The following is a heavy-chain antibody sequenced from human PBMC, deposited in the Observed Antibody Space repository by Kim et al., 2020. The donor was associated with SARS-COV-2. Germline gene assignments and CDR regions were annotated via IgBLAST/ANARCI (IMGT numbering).Heavy chain of an antibody. CDR3: AKEKSRIWDY. Sequence: GGSLRLSCAASGFIFHEYTMHWVRQTPGKGLEWFALTTWDGGSTFYADSVKGRFTISRDNNENSLYMQMNRLTIEDSALYYCAKEKSRIWDYWGQGTQVT. V-gene: IGHV3-43*01. CDR2: TTWDGGST. D-gene: IGHD3-3*02. J-gene: IGHJ4*02. CDR1: GFIFHEYT.